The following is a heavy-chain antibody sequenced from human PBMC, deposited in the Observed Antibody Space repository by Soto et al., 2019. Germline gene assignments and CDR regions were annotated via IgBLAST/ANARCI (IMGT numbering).Heavy chain of an antibody. CDR1: GYTFTGYG. CDR2: ISGYNGRT. Sequence: ASVKVSCKASGYTFTGYGISWVRQAPGHGLEWIGWISGYNGRTVYAQNFQGRVTVTADTSSSTAYLDLESLRSDDTAVYFCAKDNTATSPSRYYFGMGVWRTGTTVTVSS. CDR3: AKDNTATSPSRYYFGMGV. D-gene: IGHD4-17*01. V-gene: IGHV1-18*01. J-gene: IGHJ6*01.